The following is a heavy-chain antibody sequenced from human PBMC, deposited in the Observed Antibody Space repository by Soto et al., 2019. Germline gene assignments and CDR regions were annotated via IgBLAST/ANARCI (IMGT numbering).Heavy chain of an antibody. CDR3: ARGGVLEGSGWLGY. V-gene: IGHV4-30-4*01. CDR1: GGSISSGDYY. D-gene: IGHD6-19*01. J-gene: IGHJ4*02. CDR2: IYYSGST. Sequence: QVQLQESGPGLVKPSQTLSLTCTVSGGSISSGDYYWSWIRQPPGKGLEWIGYIYYSGSTYYNPALKSRVTISVDTSKNQFALKLSSVTAADTAVYYCARGGVLEGSGWLGYWGQGTLVTVSS.